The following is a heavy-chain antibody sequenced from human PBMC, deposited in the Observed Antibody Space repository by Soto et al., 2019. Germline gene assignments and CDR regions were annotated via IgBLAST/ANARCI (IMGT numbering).Heavy chain of an antibody. CDR1: GYTFSTYG. Sequence: QVHLEQSASEAKKPGASVKLSCKAAGYTFSTYGFSWLRQAPGQGLEWMGWISGHNGKTKHAQSFQGRITMTTDTSTRTGYMELRSLRSDDTAVYYCARDRGYLHDSTGYVDHWGQGALVIVSS. CDR3: ARDRGYLHDSTGYVDH. V-gene: IGHV1-18*04. CDR2: ISGHNGKT. J-gene: IGHJ4*02. D-gene: IGHD3-9*01.